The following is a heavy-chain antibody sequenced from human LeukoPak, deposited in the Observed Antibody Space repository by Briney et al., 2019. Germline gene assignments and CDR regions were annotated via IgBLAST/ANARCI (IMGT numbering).Heavy chain of an antibody. CDR1: GGSISSGGYS. V-gene: IGHV4-30-2*01. CDR3: ARARSTVVPTNYYYYGMDV. J-gene: IGHJ6*02. CDR2: IYDSGAT. D-gene: IGHD2-15*01. Sequence: SQTLSLTCAVSGGSISSGGYSWSWIRQPPGKGLEWIGYIYDSGATYYNPSLKSRVIISVDMSKNQFSLKLTSVTAADTAVYYCARARSTVVPTNYYYYGMDVWGQGTTVTVSS.